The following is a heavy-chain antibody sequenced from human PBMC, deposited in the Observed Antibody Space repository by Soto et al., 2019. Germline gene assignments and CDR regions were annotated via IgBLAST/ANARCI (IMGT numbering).Heavy chain of an antibody. CDR3: ARDLGAAAGHTALFGY. V-gene: IGHV3-33*01. CDR2: IWYDGSNK. Sequence: QVPLVESGGGVVQPGRSLRLSCAASGFTFSSYGMHWVRQAPGKGLEWVAVIWYDGSNKYYADSVKGRFTISRDNSKNTLYLQMNSLRAEDTAVYYCARDLGAAAGHTALFGYWGQGTLVTVSS. D-gene: IGHD6-13*01. J-gene: IGHJ4*02. CDR1: GFTFSSYG.